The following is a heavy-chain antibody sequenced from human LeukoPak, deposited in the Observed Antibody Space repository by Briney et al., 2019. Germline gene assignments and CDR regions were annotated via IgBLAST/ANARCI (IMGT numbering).Heavy chain of an antibody. J-gene: IGHJ5*02. D-gene: IGHD2-2*02. CDR2: IYPGDSDT. Sequence: GESLKISCKGSGYSFTSYWIGWVRQMPGKGLEWMGIIYPGDSDTRYSPSFQGQVTISADKSISTAYLQWSSLKASDTAMYYCARRYCSSTSSYSGRGTWFDPWGQGTLVTVSS. CDR3: ARRYCSSTSSYSGRGTWFDP. V-gene: IGHV5-51*01. CDR1: GYSFTSYW.